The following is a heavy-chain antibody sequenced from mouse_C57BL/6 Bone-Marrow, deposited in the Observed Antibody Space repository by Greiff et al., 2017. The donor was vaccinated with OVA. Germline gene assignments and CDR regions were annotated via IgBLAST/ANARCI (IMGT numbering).Heavy chain of an antibody. V-gene: IGHV1-81*01. CDR3: AKVDYDYDGY. Sequence: QVQLQQSGAELARPGASVKLSCKASGYTFTSYCISWVKQRTGQGLEWIGEIYPRSGNTYYNEKFKGKATLTADKSSSTAYMELRSLTSGDTAVYFCAKVDYDYDGYWGQGTTLTVSS. CDR2: IYPRSGNT. J-gene: IGHJ2*01. CDR1: GYTFTSYC. D-gene: IGHD2-4*01.